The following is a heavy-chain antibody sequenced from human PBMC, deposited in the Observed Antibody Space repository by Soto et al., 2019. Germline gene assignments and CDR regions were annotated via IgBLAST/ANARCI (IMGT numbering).Heavy chain of an antibody. CDR3: ALPFHTTGTTGGFDY. CDR1: GYTFTSYG. J-gene: IGHJ4*02. CDR2: INAYNGNT. D-gene: IGHD1-1*01. V-gene: IGHV1-18*01. Sequence: ASVKVSCKASGYTFTSYGISWVRQAPGQGLEWMGWINAYNGNTNYAQKLQGRVTMTTNTSTSTAYMELRSLRSEDTAVYYCALPFHTTGTTGGFDYWGQGTLVTVSS.